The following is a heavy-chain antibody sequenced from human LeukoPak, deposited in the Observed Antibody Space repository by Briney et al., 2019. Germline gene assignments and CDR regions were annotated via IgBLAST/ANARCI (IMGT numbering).Heavy chain of an antibody. V-gene: IGHV1-18*01. J-gene: IGHJ4*02. Sequence: ASVKVSCKASGYTFTSYGISWVRQAPGQGLEWMGWISAYNGNTNYAQKLQDRVTMTTDTSASTAYMELRSLRPDDTAVYYCARDQFYCSGGSCYFAYWGQGTLVTVSS. CDR3: ARDQFYCSGGSCYFAY. CDR1: GYTFTSYG. CDR2: ISAYNGNT. D-gene: IGHD2-15*01.